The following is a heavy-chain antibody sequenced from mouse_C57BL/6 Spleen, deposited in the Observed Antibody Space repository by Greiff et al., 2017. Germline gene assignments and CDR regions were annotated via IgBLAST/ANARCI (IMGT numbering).Heavy chain of an antibody. Sequence: EVQLQQSGAELVRPGASVKLSCTASGFNIKDYYMHWVKQRPEQGLEWIGRIDPEDGDTEYAPKFQGKATMTADTSSNTAYLQLSSLTSEDTAVYYWTNPASRYGSSEYFDVWGTGTTVTVSS. CDR3: TNPASRYGSSEYFDV. J-gene: IGHJ1*03. CDR1: GFNIKDYY. CDR2: IDPEDGDT. D-gene: IGHD1-1*01. V-gene: IGHV14-1*01.